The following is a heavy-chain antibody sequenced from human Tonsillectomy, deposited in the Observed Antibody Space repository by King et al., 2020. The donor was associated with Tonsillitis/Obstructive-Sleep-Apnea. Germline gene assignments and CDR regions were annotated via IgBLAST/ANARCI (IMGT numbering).Heavy chain of an antibody. V-gene: IGHV3-23*04. CDR3: ANAVGYGERNYFDY. J-gene: IGHJ4*02. CDR2: ISGSGGST. D-gene: IGHD4-17*01. CDR1: GFTFSSYA. Sequence: VQLVESGGGLVQPGGSLRLSCAASGFTFSSYAMSWVRQAPGKGLEWVSAISGSGGSTYYADSVKGRFTISRDNSKKTLYLQMNNLRAEDTAVFYCANAVGYGERNYFDYWGQGTLVTVSS.